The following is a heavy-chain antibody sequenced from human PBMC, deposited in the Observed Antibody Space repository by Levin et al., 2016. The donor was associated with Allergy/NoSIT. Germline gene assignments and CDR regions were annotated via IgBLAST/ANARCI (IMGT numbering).Heavy chain of an antibody. Sequence: GESLKISCAASGFTFSSYAMHWVRQAPGKGLEWVAVISYDGSNKYYADSVKGRFTISRDNSKNTLYLQMNSLRAEDTAVYYCARASTMTYSAVGGMDVWGQGTTVTVSS. D-gene: IGHD2-21*01. J-gene: IGHJ6*02. CDR1: GFTFSSYA. V-gene: IGHV3-30*04. CDR3: ARASTMTYSAVGGMDV. CDR2: ISYDGSNK.